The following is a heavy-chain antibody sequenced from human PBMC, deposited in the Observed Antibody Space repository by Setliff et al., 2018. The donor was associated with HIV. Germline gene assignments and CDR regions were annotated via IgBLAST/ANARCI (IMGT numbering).Heavy chain of an antibody. J-gene: IGHJ4*02. CDR2: IHSSGST. CDR1: GDSIISSRNF. CDR3: ASGEDSGTYGEPYDS. Sequence: ETLSLTCTVSGDSIISSRNFWGWIRQPPGKGLEWIGNIHSSGSTYYNPSLKSRVFISVDLSINQFSLKLHSVTAADTPVYYCASGEDSGTYGEPYDSWGQGALVTVSS. D-gene: IGHD1-26*01. V-gene: IGHV4-39*01.